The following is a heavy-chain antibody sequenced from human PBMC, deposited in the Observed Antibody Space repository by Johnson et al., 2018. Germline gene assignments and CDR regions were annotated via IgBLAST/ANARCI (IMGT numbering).Heavy chain of an antibody. CDR1: GYSFTTYW. J-gene: IGHJ4*02. Sequence: VQLVQSGAEVKKPGESLKISCKGSGYSFTTYWIAWVRQMPGKGLEWMGIIYPADSDTRYSPSFQGQVTISADRSISTAYLQWKSLKASDTAMYYCATAPNWNQFLYWGQGTLVTVSS. V-gene: IGHV5-51*01. CDR3: ATAPNWNQFLY. CDR2: IYPADSDT. D-gene: IGHD1-14*01.